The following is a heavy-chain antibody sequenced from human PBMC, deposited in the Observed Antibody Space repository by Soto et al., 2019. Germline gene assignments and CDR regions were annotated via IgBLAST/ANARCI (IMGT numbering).Heavy chain of an antibody. Sequence: ASVKVSCKAPGYTFTGYYMHWVRQAPGQGLEWMGWINPNSGGTNYAQKFQGRVTMTRDTSISTAYMELSRLRSDDTAVYYCARGDGYNHHNPFDYWGQGTLVTVSS. CDR2: INPNSGGT. J-gene: IGHJ4*02. V-gene: IGHV1-2*02. D-gene: IGHD5-12*01. CDR3: ARGDGYNHHNPFDY. CDR1: GYTFTGYY.